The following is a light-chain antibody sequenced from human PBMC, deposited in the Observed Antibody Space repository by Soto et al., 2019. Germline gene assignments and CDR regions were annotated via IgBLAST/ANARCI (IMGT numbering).Light chain of an antibody. CDR2: DAS. CDR3: QQYENFFT. Sequence: DIQMTQSPSSLSASVGDRVIITCQASQDISDYLNWYQQKPGKAPKLVIYDASNLETGVPSRFSGSGSGTDFSFTISSLQPEDIATYYCQQYENFFTFGGGTKVEIK. J-gene: IGKJ4*01. CDR1: QDISDY. V-gene: IGKV1-33*01.